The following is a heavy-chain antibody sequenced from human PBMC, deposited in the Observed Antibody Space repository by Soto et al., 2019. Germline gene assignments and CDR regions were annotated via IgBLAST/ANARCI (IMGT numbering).Heavy chain of an antibody. V-gene: IGHV3-23*01. J-gene: IGHJ6*02. Sequence: PGGSLRLSCAASGFPLSTYGMTWVRQAPGKGLEGVSAITGTGGNTYYVDSVKGRCTSSRDNSKNMLYLQVNSLRVEDTAVYYCARIRGYWYGMDVWGQGTTVTVSS. CDR1: GFPLSTYG. CDR3: ARIRGYWYGMDV. CDR2: ITGTGGNT.